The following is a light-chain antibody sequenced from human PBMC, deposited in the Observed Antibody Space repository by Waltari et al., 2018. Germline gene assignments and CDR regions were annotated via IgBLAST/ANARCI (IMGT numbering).Light chain of an antibody. CDR2: GAS. V-gene: IGKV1-16*01. J-gene: IGKJ4*01. CDR1: QGISKF. CDR3: QQYKTFPLT. Sequence: DIQMTQSPSSLPAPVGDRVTITCRASQGISKFLAWLRQKPGKAPESLIYGASSLQSGVPSRFSGSGSGTDFTLTISSLQPEDFASYYCQQYKTFPLTFGGGTKVEIK.